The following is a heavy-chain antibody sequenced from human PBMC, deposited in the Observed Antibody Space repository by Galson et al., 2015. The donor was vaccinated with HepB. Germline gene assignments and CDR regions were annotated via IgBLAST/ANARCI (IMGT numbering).Heavy chain of an antibody. Sequence: SLRLSCAASGFTFSTYAMSWVRQAPGKGLEWVSAIGGGGFSTYCADSVKGRFTISRDNSKNTLYLQMNSLRGEDAAVYYCAKNRGRVGAPAAIDDWGQGTLVTVSS. J-gene: IGHJ4*02. D-gene: IGHD1-14*01. CDR3: AKNRGRVGAPAAIDD. CDR1: GFTFSTYA. V-gene: IGHV3-23*01. CDR2: IGGGGFST.